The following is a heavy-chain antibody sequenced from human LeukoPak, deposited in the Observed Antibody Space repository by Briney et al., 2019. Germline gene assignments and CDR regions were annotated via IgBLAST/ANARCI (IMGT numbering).Heavy chain of an antibody. J-gene: IGHJ6*03. CDR3: ARVSLDTMVRGVIPYYYMDV. Sequence: GGSLRLSCAASGFTVSSNYMRWVRQAPGKGLEGVSVIYSGDNTYFADSVEGRFTIAKKNSKNTLCLHMNSLRAEETAVYYCARVSLDTMVRGVIPYYYMDVWGKGTTVTVSS. V-gene: IGHV3-53*01. CDR1: GFTVSSNY. D-gene: IGHD3-10*01. CDR2: IYSGDNT.